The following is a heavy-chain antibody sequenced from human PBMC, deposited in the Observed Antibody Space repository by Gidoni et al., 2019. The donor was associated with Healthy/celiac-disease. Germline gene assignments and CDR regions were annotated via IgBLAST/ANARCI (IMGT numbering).Heavy chain of an antibody. Sequence: EVQLVQSGAEVKKPGESLKIACKTSGYSFTTYWIGWVRQMPGKGLEWMGIIYPGDSDTRYSPSFQGQVTISADKSISIAYLQWSSLKASDTAMYYCARGEVTGHPYFDYWGQGTLVTVSS. CDR2: IYPGDSDT. CDR3: ARGEVTGHPYFDY. J-gene: IGHJ4*02. D-gene: IGHD1-20*01. CDR1: GYSFTTYW. V-gene: IGHV5-51*01.